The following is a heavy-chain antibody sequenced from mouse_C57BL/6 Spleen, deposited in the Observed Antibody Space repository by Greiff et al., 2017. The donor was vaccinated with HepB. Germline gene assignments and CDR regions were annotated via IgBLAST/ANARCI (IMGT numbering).Heavy chain of an antibody. CDR2: IYPGSGST. D-gene: IGHD1-1*01. J-gene: IGHJ3*01. V-gene: IGHV1-55*01. CDR3: ARDYYGSSPSWFAY. CDR1: GYTFTSYW. Sequence: QVQLKQPGAELVKPGASVKMSCKASGYTFTSYWITWVKQRPGQGLEWIGDIYPGSGSTNYNEKFKSKATLTVDTSSSTAYIQLSSLTSEDSAVYYCARDYYGSSPSWFAYWGQGTLVTVSA.